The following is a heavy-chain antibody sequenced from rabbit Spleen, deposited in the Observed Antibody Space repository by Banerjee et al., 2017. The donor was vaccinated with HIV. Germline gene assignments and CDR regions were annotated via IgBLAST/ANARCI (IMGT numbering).Heavy chain of an antibody. CDR2: IESGSSGST. CDR3: ARDTINMAGYDFDL. Sequence: QEQLVESGGGLVKPEGSLTLTCTASGFAVSNSHWIWWVRQAPGKGLEWIGCIESGSSGSTYYASWAKGRFTISKTSSTTVTLQMTSLTAADMATYFCARDTINMAGYDFDLWGQGTLVTVS. J-gene: IGHJ4*01. V-gene: IGHV1S45*01. CDR1: GFAVSNSHW. D-gene: IGHD6-1*01.